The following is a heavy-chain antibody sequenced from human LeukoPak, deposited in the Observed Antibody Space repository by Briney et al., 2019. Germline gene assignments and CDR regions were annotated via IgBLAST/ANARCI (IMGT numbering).Heavy chain of an antibody. J-gene: IGHJ4*02. Sequence: GGSLRLSCAASGFIFNNYWMTWVCQAPGKGLEWVANIKQDGSEKYYVDSVKGRFTISRDNAKRSLYLQLNSLRAEDTALYYCARDPDDYWGQGTLVTVSS. D-gene: IGHD1-14*01. CDR2: IKQDGSEK. CDR3: ARDPDDY. V-gene: IGHV3-7*01. CDR1: GFIFNNYW.